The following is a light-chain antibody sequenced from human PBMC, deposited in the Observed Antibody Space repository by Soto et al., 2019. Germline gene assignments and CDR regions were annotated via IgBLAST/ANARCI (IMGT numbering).Light chain of an antibody. J-gene: IGKJ5*01. V-gene: IGKV1-33*01. CDR2: DAS. Sequence: DIQMTQSPSSLSASVGDRVTITCQASQDINNSLNWYQQRPGKPPKLLIYDASNLETGVPSRFSGSGSGTDFSFTITSLQPEDIATYYCQQYEDLITFGQGTRLKIK. CDR3: QQYEDLIT. CDR1: QDINNS.